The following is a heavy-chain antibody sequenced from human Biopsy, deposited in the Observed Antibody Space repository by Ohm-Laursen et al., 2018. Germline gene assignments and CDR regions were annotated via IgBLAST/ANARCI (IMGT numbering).Heavy chain of an antibody. D-gene: IGHD1-7*01. J-gene: IGHJ5*02. CDR2: LNPVSGNS. CDR1: GYTLTSYD. Sequence: SVKVSCKASGYTLTSYDITWGRQAPGQGPEWIGWLNPVSGNSNFGQKFRGRVTVTSDTSISTAYMELSGLTSDDTATYYCGRAVRNQLLTDPWGQGTLVTVTS. V-gene: IGHV1-8*01. CDR3: GRAVRNQLLTDP.